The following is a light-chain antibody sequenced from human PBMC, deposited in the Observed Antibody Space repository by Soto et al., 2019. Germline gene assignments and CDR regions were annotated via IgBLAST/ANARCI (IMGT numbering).Light chain of an antibody. CDR3: QQYGRPPRAT. V-gene: IGKV3-20*01. Sequence: EIVLTQSPGTLSLSPGERATPSCRASQSVSNNYLAWYQQKPGQAPRLLIYEASSRATGIPDRFSGGGSGTDFTLSISKVEPEGFAVYYCQQYGRPPRATFGQGTRLEIK. CDR2: EAS. CDR1: QSVSNNY. J-gene: IGKJ5*01.